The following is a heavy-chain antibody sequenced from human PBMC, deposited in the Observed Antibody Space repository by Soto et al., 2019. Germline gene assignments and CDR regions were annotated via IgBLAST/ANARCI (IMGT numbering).Heavy chain of an antibody. CDR1: GFSFSNYG. V-gene: IGHV3-33*01. J-gene: IGHJ4*02. CDR3: ARDLRYCPNGVCTSYFDY. D-gene: IGHD2-8*01. CDR2: IWYDGTDK. Sequence: PGGSLRLSCAASGFSFSNYGMHWVRQAAGKGLEWVANIWYDGTDKYYGDSVKGRFTISRDNFKNTLFLQMNSLRDEDTAVYYCARDLRYCPNGVCTSYFDYWGQGTLVTVSS.